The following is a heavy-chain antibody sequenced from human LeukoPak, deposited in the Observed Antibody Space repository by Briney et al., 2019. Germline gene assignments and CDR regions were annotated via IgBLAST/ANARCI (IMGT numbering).Heavy chain of an antibody. V-gene: IGHV3-11*03. CDR1: GFTFSDYY. J-gene: IGHJ6*02. Sequence: GGSLRLSCAASGFTFSDYYMSWIRQAPGKGLEWVSYISSSSSYTNYADSVKGRFTISRDNAKNFLYLQMNGLKAEDTALYYCAKRSGGRSAATNSDYYYAMDVWGQGTTVTVSS. CDR3: AKRSGGRSAATNSDYYYAMDV. D-gene: IGHD3-10*01. CDR2: ISSSSSYT.